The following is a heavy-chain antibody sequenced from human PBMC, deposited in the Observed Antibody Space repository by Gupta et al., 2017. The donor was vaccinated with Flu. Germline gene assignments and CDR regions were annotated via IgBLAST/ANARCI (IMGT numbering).Heavy chain of an antibody. CDR3: AKDLLTYHYDDSGGAIDY. CDR1: GFTFSSYG. J-gene: IGHJ4*02. V-gene: IGHV3-30*18. CDR2: ISHDGSDK. Sequence: QVQLVESGGGVVQPGRSLRLSCAAAGFTFSSYGMHWVRQAPGKGLEWVAVISHDGSDKYYAASVKGRFTISRDNSKNTLYLQMNSLRAEDTAVYYCAKDLLTYHYDDSGGAIDYWGQGNMVTASS. D-gene: IGHD3-22*01.